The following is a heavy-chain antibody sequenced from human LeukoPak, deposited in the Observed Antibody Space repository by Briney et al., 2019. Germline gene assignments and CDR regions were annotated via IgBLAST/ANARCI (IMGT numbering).Heavy chain of an antibody. V-gene: IGHV4-39*07. D-gene: IGHD6-13*01. J-gene: IGHJ3*02. CDR3: ARDTMSAVGAFDI. CDR2: IYYSGTT. CDR1: GGSISSSSYY. Sequence: SETLSLTCTVSGGSISSSSYYWGWIRQPPGKGLEWIGSIYYSGTTYYNPSLKSRVTLSVDTSSKQFSLTVSSVTAADTAVYYCARDTMSAVGAFDIWGQGTMVTVSS.